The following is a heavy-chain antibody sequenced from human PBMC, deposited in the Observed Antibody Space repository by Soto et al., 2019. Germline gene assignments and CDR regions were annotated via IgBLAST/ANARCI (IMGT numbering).Heavy chain of an antibody. Sequence: QVQLVQSGAEVKKPGSSVKVSCKASGGTFSSYTISWVRQAPGQGLEWMGRIIPILGIANYAQKFQGRVTITADKSTSTAYMELSSLRSEDTAVYYCAREFLYSSSWPQYFQHWGQGTLVTVSS. CDR1: GGTFSSYT. CDR2: IIPILGIA. D-gene: IGHD6-13*01. J-gene: IGHJ1*01. V-gene: IGHV1-69*08. CDR3: AREFLYSSSWPQYFQH.